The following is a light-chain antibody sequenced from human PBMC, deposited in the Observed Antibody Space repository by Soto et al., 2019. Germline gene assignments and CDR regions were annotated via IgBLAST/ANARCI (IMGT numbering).Light chain of an antibody. CDR1: SSDIGGYNY. Sequence: QSALTQPASVSGSPGQSITIACTGTSSDIGGYNYVSWYQQHPGKAPKLMIYGVTNRPSGVSDRFSGSKSGNTASLAISGLQAEDEADYYCSSYTSSFTGVFGGGTKLTVL. V-gene: IGLV2-14*01. CDR2: GVT. CDR3: SSYTSSFTGV. J-gene: IGLJ3*02.